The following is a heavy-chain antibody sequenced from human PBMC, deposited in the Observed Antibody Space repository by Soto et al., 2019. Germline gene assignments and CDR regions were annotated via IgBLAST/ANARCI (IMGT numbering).Heavy chain of an antibody. J-gene: IGHJ4*02. Sequence: ASVKVSCTTSGYTFSSYDINLGRQDTGQGLEWMGWMNPNSGNTGYAQKFQGRVTMTRNTSISTAYMELSSLRSEDTAVYYCAITTVVTPGYFDYLVQGTLVTVFS. CDR1: GYTFSSYD. D-gene: IGHD4-17*01. CDR2: MNPNSGNT. CDR3: AITTVVTPGYFDY. V-gene: IGHV1-8*01.